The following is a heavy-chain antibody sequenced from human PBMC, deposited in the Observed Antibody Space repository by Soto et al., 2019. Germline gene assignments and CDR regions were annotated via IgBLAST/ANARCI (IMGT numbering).Heavy chain of an antibody. CDR1: GYTFTSYG. V-gene: IGHV1-18*04. CDR3: ARDQEDDFCSGYYTHFDY. D-gene: IGHD3-3*01. CDR2: ISAYNGNT. J-gene: IGHJ4*02. Sequence: QVQLVQSGAEVKKPGASVKVSCKASGYTFTSYGISWVRQAPGQGLEWMGWISAYNGNTNYAQKLQGRVTMTTDTSTSTAYMELRSLRSDDTAVYYCARDQEDDFCSGYYTHFDYWGQGTLVTVSS.